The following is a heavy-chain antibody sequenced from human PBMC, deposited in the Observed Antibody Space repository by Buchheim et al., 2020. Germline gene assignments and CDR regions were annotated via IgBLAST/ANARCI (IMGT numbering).Heavy chain of an antibody. CDR3: ATSGYDNYYYYGMDV. D-gene: IGHD5-12*01. V-gene: IGHV4-34*01. CDR2: IYYSGST. Sequence: QVQLQQWGAGLLKPSETLSLTCAVYGGSFSGYYWSWIRQHPGKGLEWIGYIYYSGSTYYNPSLKSRVTISVDTSKNQFSLKLSSVTAADTAVYYCATSGYDNYYYYGMDVWGQGTT. J-gene: IGHJ6*02. CDR1: GGSFSGYY.